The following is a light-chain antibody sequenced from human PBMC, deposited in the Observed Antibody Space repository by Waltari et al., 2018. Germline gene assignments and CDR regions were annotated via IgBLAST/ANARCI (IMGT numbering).Light chain of an antibody. CDR2: STN. CDR3: VLYMGSGISV. Sequence: QTVVTQEPSFSVSPGGTVTLTCGLSSGSVSTSYYPSWYQQTPGQAPRTPIYSTNTPPPGVPDRFSGSILGNKAALTITGAQADDESDYYCVLYMGSGISVFGGGTKLTVL. CDR1: SGSVSTSYY. J-gene: IGLJ3*02. V-gene: IGLV8-61*01.